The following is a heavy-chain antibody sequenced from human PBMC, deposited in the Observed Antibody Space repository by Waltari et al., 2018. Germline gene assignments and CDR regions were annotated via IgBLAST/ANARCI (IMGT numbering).Heavy chain of an antibody. CDR3: ARVRYSGSYYLLHY. Sequence: QVQLVQSGAEVKKPGASVKVSCKASGYTFTSYDINWVRQATGQGLEWMGWMNPNSGNTGYAQKFQGRVTMTSNTSIITAYMELSSLRSEDTAVYYCARVRYSGSYYLLHYWGQGTQVTVSS. D-gene: IGHD1-26*01. CDR1: GYTFTSYD. V-gene: IGHV1-8*01. J-gene: IGHJ4*02. CDR2: MNPNSGNT.